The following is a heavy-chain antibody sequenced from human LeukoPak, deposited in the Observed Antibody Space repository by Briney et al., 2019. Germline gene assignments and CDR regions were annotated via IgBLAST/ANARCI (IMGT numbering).Heavy chain of an antibody. CDR3: ATGGSYGSLFDY. CDR1: EFSFSSHS. CDR2: INSSGDYT. Sequence: GGSLRLSCAASEFSFSSHSMNWVRQAPGKGLEWVSTINSSGDYTCYADSVKGRFTISRDNSKNTLYLQMNSLRAEDTAVYYCATGGSYGSLFDYWGQGTLVTVSS. V-gene: IGHV3-21*04. D-gene: IGHD5-18*01. J-gene: IGHJ4*02.